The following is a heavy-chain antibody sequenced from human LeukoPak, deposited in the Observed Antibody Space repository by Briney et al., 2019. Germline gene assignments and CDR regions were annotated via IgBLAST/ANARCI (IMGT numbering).Heavy chain of an antibody. CDR1: GYTFTSYY. V-gene: IGHV1-46*01. Sequence: GASVKVSCKASGYTFTSYYMHWVRQAPGQGLEWMGIINPSGGSTSYAQKFQGRVTMTRDTSTSTVYMELSSLRSEDTAVYYCARDCPSPMVASCDFDYWGQGTLVTVSS. J-gene: IGHJ4*02. D-gene: IGHD5-12*01. CDR3: ARDCPSPMVASCDFDY. CDR2: INPSGGST.